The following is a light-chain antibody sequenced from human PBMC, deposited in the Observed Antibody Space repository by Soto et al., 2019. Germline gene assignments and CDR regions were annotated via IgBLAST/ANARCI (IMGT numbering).Light chain of an antibody. CDR1: RSVGFY. J-gene: IGKJ1*01. V-gene: IGKV3-11*01. CDR2: NIS. CDR3: QQRNWPWT. Sequence: EIVLTQSPVTLSLSPGERATLSCRASRSVGFYLAWYQQRPGQAPRLLIYNISNRPTGVPARFSGSGSGTDFTLTINSLEPEDFAVYYCQQRNWPWTFGQGTKVEIK.